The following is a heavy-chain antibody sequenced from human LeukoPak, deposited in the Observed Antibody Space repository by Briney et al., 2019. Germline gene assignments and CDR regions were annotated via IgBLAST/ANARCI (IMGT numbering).Heavy chain of an antibody. CDR1: GFTFSSYA. CDR2: ISYDGSNK. CDR3: AREHSSGWYSGIIDY. Sequence: PGGSLRLSCAASGFTFSSYAMHWVRQAPGKGLEWVAVISYDGSNKYYADSVKGRFTISRDNSKNTLYLQMNSLRAEDTAVYYCAREHSSGWYSGIIDYWGQGTLVTVSS. J-gene: IGHJ4*02. D-gene: IGHD6-19*01. V-gene: IGHV3-30-3*01.